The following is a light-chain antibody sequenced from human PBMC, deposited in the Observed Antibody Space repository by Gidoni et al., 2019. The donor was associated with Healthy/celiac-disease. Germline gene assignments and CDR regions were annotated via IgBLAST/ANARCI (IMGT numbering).Light chain of an antibody. CDR1: KLGDKY. V-gene: IGLV3-1*01. CDR3: QAWDSSTVV. CDR2: QDD. J-gene: IGLJ2*01. Sequence: SYELTQSPSVSVSPGQTASITCSGDKLGDKYASWYQQRPGQSPVLVIYQDDKRPSGIPERFSGSNSGNTATLTISGTQAVDEADYYCQAWDSSTVVFGGGTKLTVL.